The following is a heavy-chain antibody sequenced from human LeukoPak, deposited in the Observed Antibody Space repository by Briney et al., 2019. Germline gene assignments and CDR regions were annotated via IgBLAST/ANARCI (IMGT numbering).Heavy chain of an antibody. Sequence: SETLSLTCAVYGGSFSGYYWSWIRPPPGKGLEWIGEINHSGSTNYNPSLKSRVTISVDTSKNQFSLKRSSVTAADTAVYYCARAPIFGAGEYDYWGQGTLVTVSS. V-gene: IGHV4-34*01. D-gene: IGHD3-3*01. CDR2: INHSGST. CDR3: ARAPIFGAGEYDY. J-gene: IGHJ4*02. CDR1: GGSFSGYY.